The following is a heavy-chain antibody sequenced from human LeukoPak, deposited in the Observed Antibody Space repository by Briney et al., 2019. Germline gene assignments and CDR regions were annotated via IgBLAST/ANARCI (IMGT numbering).Heavy chain of an antibody. Sequence: GASVKVSCKASGGTFSSYAISWVRQAPGQGLEWMGGIIPIFGTANYAQKFQGRVTITTDESTSTAYMELSSLRSEDTAVYYCARGLSPVYYYYYMDVWGKGTTVTVSS. CDR1: GGTFSSYA. CDR3: ARGLSPVYYYYYMDV. J-gene: IGHJ6*03. CDR2: IIPIFGTA. D-gene: IGHD3-16*02. V-gene: IGHV1-69*05.